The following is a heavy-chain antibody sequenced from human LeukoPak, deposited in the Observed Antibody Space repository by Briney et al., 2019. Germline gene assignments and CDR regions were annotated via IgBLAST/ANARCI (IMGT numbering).Heavy chain of an antibody. CDR2: ISSSSSTI. CDR1: GFTFSSYS. V-gene: IGHV3-48*01. Sequence: GGSLRLSCAASGFTFSSYSMNWVRQAPGKGLEWVSYISSSSSTIYYADSVKGRFTISRDNAKNSLYLQMNSLRAEDTAVYYCARDGQGYSGSYYAPTNFDYWGQGTLVTVSS. J-gene: IGHJ4*02. CDR3: ARDGQGYSGSYYAPTNFDY. D-gene: IGHD1-26*01.